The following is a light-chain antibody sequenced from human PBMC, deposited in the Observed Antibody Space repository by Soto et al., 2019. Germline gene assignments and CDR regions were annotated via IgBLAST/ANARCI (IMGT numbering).Light chain of an antibody. CDR3: MQALQTPLT. V-gene: IGKV2-28*01. Sequence: DIVMTQSPLSLPVTPGEPASISCRSSQSLLHSNGYNYLDWYLQKPGQSPQLLIYLGSNRSSGVHDRFSGSGSGTDFTLKISRVEAEDVLVYYCMQALQTPLTFGGGTKVEIK. CDR1: QSLLHSNGYNY. CDR2: LGS. J-gene: IGKJ4*01.